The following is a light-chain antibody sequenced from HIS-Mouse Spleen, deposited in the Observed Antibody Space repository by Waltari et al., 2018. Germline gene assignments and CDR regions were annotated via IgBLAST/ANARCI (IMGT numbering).Light chain of an antibody. Sequence: EIVLTQSPGTLSLSPGERATLSCRASQSVSSSYLAWYQQKPGQAPRLIIYGASSRATGIPDRFSCSGSGTEFTLTISRLEPEDFAVYYCQQYGSSKWTFGQGTKVEIK. J-gene: IGKJ1*01. CDR1: QSVSSSY. CDR3: QQYGSSKWT. CDR2: GAS. V-gene: IGKV3-20*01.